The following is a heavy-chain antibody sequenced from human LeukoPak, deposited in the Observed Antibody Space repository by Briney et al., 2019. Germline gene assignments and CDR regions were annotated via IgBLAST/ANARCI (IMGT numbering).Heavy chain of an antibody. CDR3: ARGGSIDY. J-gene: IGHJ4*02. CDR2: ISYDGSNK. CDR1: GFTFSSYA. D-gene: IGHD3-10*01. V-gene: IGHV3-30-3*01. Sequence: GGSLRLSCEASGFTFSSYAMHWVRQAPGKGLEWVAVISYDGSNKYYADSVKGRFTISRDNSKNTLYLQMNSLRAEDTAVYYCARGGSIDYWGQGTLVTVSS.